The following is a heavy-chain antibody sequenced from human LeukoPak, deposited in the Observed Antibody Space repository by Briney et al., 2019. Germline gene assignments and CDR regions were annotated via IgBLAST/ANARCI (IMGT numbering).Heavy chain of an antibody. Sequence: QPGGSLRLSCAASGFTFSSYAMSWVRQAPGKGLEWVSAISGSGGSTYYADSVKGRFTISRDNSKNTLYLQMNSLRAEGTAVYYCARDRDCSGGSCYGILDYWGQGTLVTVSS. V-gene: IGHV3-23*01. D-gene: IGHD2-15*01. CDR1: GFTFSSYA. J-gene: IGHJ4*02. CDR2: ISGSGGST. CDR3: ARDRDCSGGSCYGILDY.